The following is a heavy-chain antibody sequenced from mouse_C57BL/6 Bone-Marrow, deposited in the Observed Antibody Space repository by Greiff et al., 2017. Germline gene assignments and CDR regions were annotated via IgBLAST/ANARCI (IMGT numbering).Heavy chain of an antibody. V-gene: IGHV14-4*01. CDR2: IDPEIGDT. CDR1: GFNIKDDY. J-gene: IGHJ2*01. CDR3: SSFEGNYFDF. Sequence: VQLQQSGAELVRPGASVKLSCTASGFNIKDDYIHWVKQRPEQGLEWIGWIDPEIGDTEYASKFQGKATITSDTSSNTAYLQLRSLTSEDTAVYYCSSFEGNYFDFWGQGTPLTVAS.